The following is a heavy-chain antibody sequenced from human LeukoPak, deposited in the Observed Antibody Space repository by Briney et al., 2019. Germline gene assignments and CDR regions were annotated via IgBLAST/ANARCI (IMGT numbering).Heavy chain of an antibody. Sequence: GGSLRPSSALAGDYWMSWARQAPGKGREGVANIKQDGSEKYYVDSVKGRFTISRDNARNSLYLQMNSLRPEDTAVYYCAGSSGWARYFDYWGQGTLVTVSS. V-gene: IGHV3-7*05. CDR2: IKQDGSEK. CDR3: AGSSGWARYFDY. D-gene: IGHD6-19*01. J-gene: IGHJ4*02. CDR1: GDYW.